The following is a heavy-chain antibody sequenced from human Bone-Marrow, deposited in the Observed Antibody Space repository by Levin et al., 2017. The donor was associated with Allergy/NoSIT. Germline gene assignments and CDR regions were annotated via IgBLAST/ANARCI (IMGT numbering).Heavy chain of an antibody. V-gene: IGHV3-23*01. Sequence: GGSLRLSCAASGFTFSTYAMSWVRQAPGKGLEWVSAVSGNDGSRDYAASVKGRFTISRDNANNTLYLQLNSLRAEDTAIYYCACDVTVLSWGSGARGGYFQHWGQGTPVTVSS. J-gene: IGHJ1*01. D-gene: IGHD6-19*01. CDR1: GFTFSTYA. CDR3: ACDVTVLSWGSGARGGYFQH. CDR2: VSGNDGSR.